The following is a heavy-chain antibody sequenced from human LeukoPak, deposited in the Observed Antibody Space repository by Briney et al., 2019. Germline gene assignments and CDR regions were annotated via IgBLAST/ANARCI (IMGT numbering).Heavy chain of an antibody. CDR2: IYWETGET. V-gene: IGHV3-9*01. Sequence: PGGSLRLSCAASGFNLKDYAMHWVRQPPGKGLEWVSGIYWETGETGYADSVKGRFTISRDDAKNSLFLQMNSLRTEDTALYYCTKDISPGGVDVRGQGTTVTVSS. CDR1: GFNLKDYA. CDR3: TKDISPGGVDV. J-gene: IGHJ6*02.